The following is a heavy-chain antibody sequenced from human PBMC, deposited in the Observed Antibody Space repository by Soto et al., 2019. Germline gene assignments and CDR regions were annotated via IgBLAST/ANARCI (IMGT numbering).Heavy chain of an antibody. J-gene: IGHJ4*02. CDR2: VSYDGSNN. D-gene: IGHD2-2*01. CDR1: GLTFSSHG. V-gene: IGHV3-30*18. CDR3: AKGVPTWTSRQYFES. Sequence: QVQLVESGGGVVKPGRSLRLSCAASGLTFSSHGMHWVRQAPGKGLEWVALVSYDGSNNYYADSVKGRFTISRDNSQNTLFLEMNSLRPEDTAVYYCAKGVPTWTSRQYFESWGQGTLVTVSS.